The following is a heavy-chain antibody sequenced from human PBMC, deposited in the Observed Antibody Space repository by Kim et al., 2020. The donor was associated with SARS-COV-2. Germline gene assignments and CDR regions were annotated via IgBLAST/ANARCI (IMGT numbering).Heavy chain of an antibody. J-gene: IGHJ6*02. Sequence: GGSLRLSCTASGFTFGNYAMSWVRQAPGKGLEWVSFIRNNANGGTSEYAANVKGTFTISRDNSKRILQMQINSLKTEDTAVCYCTRGTRAAAGPSDYYYDGGMLVGARGTAVTVS. CDR2: IRNNANGGTS. CDR3: TRGTRAAAGPSDYYYDGGMLV. CDR1: GFTFGNYA. V-gene: IGHV3-49*04. D-gene: IGHD6-13*01.